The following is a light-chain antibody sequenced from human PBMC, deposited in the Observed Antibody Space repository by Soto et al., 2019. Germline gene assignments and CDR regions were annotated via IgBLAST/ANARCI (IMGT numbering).Light chain of an antibody. J-gene: IGKJ3*01. CDR3: QQYGSSPGT. CDR1: QSFISPY. V-gene: IGKV3-20*01. CDR2: GAS. Sequence: DIVLTQSPGTLSLSPGERATLSCRTSQSFISPYLAWYQHKPGQAPRLLIYGASNRATGIPDRFSGSGSGTDFTLTISRLEPEDFAVYYCQQYGSSPGTFGPGTKLDIK.